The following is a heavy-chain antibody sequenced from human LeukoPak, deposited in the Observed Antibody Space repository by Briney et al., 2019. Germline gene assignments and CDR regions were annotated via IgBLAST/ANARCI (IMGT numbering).Heavy chain of an antibody. CDR2: INHSGST. Sequence: PSETLSLTCAVYGGSFSGYYWSWIRQPPGKGLEWIGEINHSGSTNYNPSLKSRVTISVDTSKNQFSLKLSSVTAADTAVYYCAATYYHDSSGYSPLGYWGQGTLVTVSS. D-gene: IGHD3-22*01. J-gene: IGHJ4*02. V-gene: IGHV4-34*01. CDR3: AATYYHDSSGYSPLGY. CDR1: GGSFSGYY.